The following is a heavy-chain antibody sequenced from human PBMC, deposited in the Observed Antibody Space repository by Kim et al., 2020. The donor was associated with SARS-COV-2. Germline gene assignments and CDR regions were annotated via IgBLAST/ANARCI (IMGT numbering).Heavy chain of an antibody. J-gene: IGHJ6*04. CDR1: GGTFSSYA. CDR2: IIPIFGTA. D-gene: IGHD3-16*01. Sequence: SVKVSCKASGGTFSSYAISWVRQAPGQGLEWMGGIIPIFGTANYAQKFQGRVTITADESTSTAYMELSSLRSEDTAVYYCARDKMGRPGEDVWGKGTTVTVSS. CDR3: ARDKMGRPGEDV. V-gene: IGHV1-69*13.